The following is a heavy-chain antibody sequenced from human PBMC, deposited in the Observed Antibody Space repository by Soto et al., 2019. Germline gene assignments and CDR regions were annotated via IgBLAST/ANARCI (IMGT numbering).Heavy chain of an antibody. J-gene: IGHJ4*01. CDR3: VSKYPGPRPFEY. V-gene: IGHV3-23*01. D-gene: IGHD2-2*01. CDR1: GFTFTSYA. Sequence: GGSLRRSCAASGFTFTSYAMNCVRQAPGKGLACVSAIGTDGNTYYANAVKGRFTISRYNSRTTLYLQINSLRVEDTALYYCVSKYPGPRPFEYWGQGTLVTVSS. CDR2: IGTDGNT.